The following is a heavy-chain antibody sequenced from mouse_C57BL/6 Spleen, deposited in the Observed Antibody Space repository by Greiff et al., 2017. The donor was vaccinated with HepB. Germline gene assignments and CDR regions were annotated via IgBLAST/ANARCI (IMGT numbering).Heavy chain of an antibody. CDR1: GFTFSDYG. CDR3: AIITTVPYYFDY. V-gene: IGHV5-17*01. J-gene: IGHJ2*01. Sequence: EVKLMESGGGLVKPGGSLKLSCAASGFTFSDYGMHWVRQAPEKGLEWVAYISSGSSTIYYADTVKGRFTISRDNAKNTLFLQMTSLRSEDTAMYYCAIITTVPYYFDYWGQGTTLTVSS. CDR2: ISSGSSTI. D-gene: IGHD1-1*01.